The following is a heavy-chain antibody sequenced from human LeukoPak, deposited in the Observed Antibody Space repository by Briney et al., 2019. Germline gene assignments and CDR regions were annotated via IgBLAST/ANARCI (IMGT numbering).Heavy chain of an antibody. Sequence: ASVKVSCKASGYTFIGYYVHWVRQAPGQGLEWMGWVNPNSGGTDYAQKFQGRITMTRETSISTAYMELSSLRSEDTAVYYCARDKQQWLGYWGQGTLVTVSS. V-gene: IGHV1-2*02. CDR1: GYTFIGYY. CDR3: ARDKQQWLGY. D-gene: IGHD6-19*01. J-gene: IGHJ4*02. CDR2: VNPNSGGT.